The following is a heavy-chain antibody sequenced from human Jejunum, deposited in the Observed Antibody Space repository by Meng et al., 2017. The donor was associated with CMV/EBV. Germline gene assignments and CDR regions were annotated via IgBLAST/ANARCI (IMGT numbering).Heavy chain of an antibody. CDR1: GFTFNDHS. Sequence: SGFTFNDHSMQLVRRPPGKGLEWVSLISWDSVNTFYGDSVKGRFTISRDNSKNSLYLEMNNLRTDDTGLYYCAKLAGGGSDLADYWGQGTLVTVSS. V-gene: IGHV3-43*01. CDR2: ISWDSVNT. CDR3: AKLAGGGSDLADY. D-gene: IGHD5-12*01. J-gene: IGHJ4*02.